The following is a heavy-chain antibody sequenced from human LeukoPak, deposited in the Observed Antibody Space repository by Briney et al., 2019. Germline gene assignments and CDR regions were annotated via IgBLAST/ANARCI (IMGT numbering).Heavy chain of an antibody. CDR1: VFCLNPFY. Sequence: PGGSLRLSCVVSVFCLNPFYMDWVRQAPGKGLVWVSGIRKDGTSTGYADSVQGRFSISRETDKNTVYLQMNSLRPDDTGVYFCARGNWGPEFWGQGTLVTVSS. V-gene: IGHV3-74*01. D-gene: IGHD3-16*01. J-gene: IGHJ4*02. CDR3: ARGNWGPEF. CDR2: IRKDGTST.